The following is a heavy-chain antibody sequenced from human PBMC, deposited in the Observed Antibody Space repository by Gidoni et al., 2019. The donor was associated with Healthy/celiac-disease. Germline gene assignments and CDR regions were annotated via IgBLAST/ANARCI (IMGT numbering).Heavy chain of an antibody. CDR2: IKQDGSEK. CDR3: AGSIVVVPAAGGEKDAFDI. Sequence: EVQLVESGGGLVQPGGSLRLSCAASGFTFSSYWMSWVRQAPGKGLEWVANIKQDGSEKYYVDSVKGRFTISRDNAKNSLYLQMNSLRAEDTAVYYCAGSIVVVPAAGGEKDAFDIWGQGTMVTVSS. CDR1: GFTFSSYW. V-gene: IGHV3-7*01. J-gene: IGHJ3*02. D-gene: IGHD2-2*01.